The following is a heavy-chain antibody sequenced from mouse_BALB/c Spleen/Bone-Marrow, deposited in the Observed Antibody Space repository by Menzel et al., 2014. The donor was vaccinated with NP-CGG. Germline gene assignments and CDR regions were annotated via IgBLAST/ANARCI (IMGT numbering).Heavy chain of an antibody. V-gene: IGHV1-7*01. Sequence: QVQLQQSGAELAKPGASVKMSCKSSGYTFTSYWMHWVKQRPGQGLEWIGYINPSTGYTEYNQKFKDKATLTADKSSSTAYMQLSSLTTEDSAVYYCARRASGGSCGFADWGQETLVNVPA. D-gene: IGHD1-1*02. CDR1: GYTFTSYW. J-gene: IGHJ3*01. CDR3: ARRASGGSCGFAD. CDR2: INPSTGYT.